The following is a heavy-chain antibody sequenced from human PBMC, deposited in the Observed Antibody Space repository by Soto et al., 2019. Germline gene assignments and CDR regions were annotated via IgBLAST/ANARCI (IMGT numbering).Heavy chain of an antibody. Sequence: SVKVYCKASGYTFTIYDINRVRQATGQGLEWMGWINPNSGNTGYAQKFQGRVTMTRNTSMSTANMELSSLRSEDTAVYYCARHYYDSSGYQYYFDYWGQGTLVTVSS. V-gene: IGHV1-8*01. CDR1: GYTFTIYD. D-gene: IGHD3-22*01. CDR3: ARHYYDSSGYQYYFDY. CDR2: INPNSGNT. J-gene: IGHJ4*02.